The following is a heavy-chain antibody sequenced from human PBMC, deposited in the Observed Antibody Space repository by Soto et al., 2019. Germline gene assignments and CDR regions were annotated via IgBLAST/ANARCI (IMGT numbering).Heavy chain of an antibody. CDR3: AKDKYRYNYGDYGAFDI. Sequence: PGGSLRLSCAASGFTFSSYAMSWVRQAPGKGLEWVSAISGSGGSTYYADSVKGRFTISRDNSKNTLYLQMNSLRAEDTAVYYCAKDKYRYNYGDYGAFDIWGQGTMVTVSS. CDR2: ISGSGGST. J-gene: IGHJ3*02. V-gene: IGHV3-23*01. D-gene: IGHD4-17*01. CDR1: GFTFSSYA.